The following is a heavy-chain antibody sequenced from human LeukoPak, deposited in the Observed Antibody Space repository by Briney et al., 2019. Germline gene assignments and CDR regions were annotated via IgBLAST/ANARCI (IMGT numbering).Heavy chain of an antibody. J-gene: IGHJ4*02. CDR3: ARDSSGYQ. CDR1: GFTFSTHW. V-gene: IGHV3-7*01. Sequence: GGSLRLSCAASGFTFSTHWMSWVRQAPGKGLEWVANIKEDGSEKYYGDSVKGRFTISRDNAKNSLYLQMNSLRAEDTAVYYCARDSSGYQWGQGTLVTVSS. D-gene: IGHD3-22*01. CDR2: IKEDGSEK.